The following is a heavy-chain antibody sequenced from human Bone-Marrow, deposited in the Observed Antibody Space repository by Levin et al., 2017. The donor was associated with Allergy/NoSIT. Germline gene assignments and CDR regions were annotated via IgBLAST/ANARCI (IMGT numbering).Heavy chain of an antibody. Sequence: SQTLSLTCAFSGGSISDGTYYWGWIRQPPGKGLEPIGNIFYTGSAYYNPSLKSRATISLDTSTNHFSLRLSSVTAADTALYYCARHPNTGVGGRGYFDLWGRGTLVTVSS. J-gene: IGHJ2*01. CDR3: ARHPNTGVGGRGYFDL. CDR1: GGSISDGTYY. V-gene: IGHV4-39*07. D-gene: IGHD1-14*01. CDR2: IFYTGSA.